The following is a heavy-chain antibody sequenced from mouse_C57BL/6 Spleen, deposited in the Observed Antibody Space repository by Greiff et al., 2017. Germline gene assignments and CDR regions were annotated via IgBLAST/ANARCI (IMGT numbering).Heavy chain of an antibody. CDR3: ARGEIYDYDGYAMDY. Sequence: QVQLQQSGTELVKPGASVKLSCKASGYTFTSYWMHWVKQRPGQGLEWIGNINPSNGGTNYNEKFKSKATLTVDKSSSTAYMQLSSLTSEDSAVYYCARGEIYDYDGYAMDYGGQGTSVTVSS. CDR1: GYTFTSYW. CDR2: INPSNGGT. D-gene: IGHD2-4*01. J-gene: IGHJ4*01. V-gene: IGHV1-53*01.